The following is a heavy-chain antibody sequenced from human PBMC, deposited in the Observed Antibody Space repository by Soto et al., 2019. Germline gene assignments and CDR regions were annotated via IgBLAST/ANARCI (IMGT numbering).Heavy chain of an antibody. V-gene: IGHV1-18*01. CDR2: ISGYNGNT. J-gene: IGHJ6*02. D-gene: IGHD6-19*01. CDR1: GYTFSNYG. CDR3: SRFIMVGGWVDPHYYHGMDV. Sequence: QVQLVQSGAEVKKPGASVTVSCKTSGYTFSNYGINWVRQAPGQGLEWMGWISGYNGNTNYAQTVQGRVTMTTDTSTGTVYMELRSLKSDDTAIYYCSRFIMVGGWVDPHYYHGMDVWGQGTKVTVSS.